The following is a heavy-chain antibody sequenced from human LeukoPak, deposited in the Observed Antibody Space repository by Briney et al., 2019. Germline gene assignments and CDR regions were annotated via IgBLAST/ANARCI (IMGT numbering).Heavy chain of an antibody. D-gene: IGHD1-1*01. Sequence: GGSLRLSCAASGFTFSSYSMNWVRQAPGKGLEWVSSISSSSYIYYADSVKGRFTISRDNAKNSLYLQMNSLRAEDTAVYYCARDLNWNDNPYFDYWGQGTLVTVSS. J-gene: IGHJ4*02. CDR1: GFTFSSYS. CDR2: ISSSSYI. CDR3: ARDLNWNDNPYFDY. V-gene: IGHV3-21*01.